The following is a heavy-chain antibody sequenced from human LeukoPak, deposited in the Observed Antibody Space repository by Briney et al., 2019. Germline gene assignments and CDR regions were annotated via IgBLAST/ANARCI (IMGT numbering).Heavy chain of an antibody. CDR2: IYRGGST. Sequence: PGGSLRLSCAASGFTVSSNYMSWVRQAPGKGLEWVSVIYRGGSTDYADSVKGRFTISRENANNTLYLQMNSLRAEDTALYYCARLGYHYYMDAWGTGTTVIVSS. V-gene: IGHV3-53*01. CDR3: ARLGYHYYMDA. J-gene: IGHJ6*03. CDR1: GFTVSSNY. D-gene: IGHD3-16*02.